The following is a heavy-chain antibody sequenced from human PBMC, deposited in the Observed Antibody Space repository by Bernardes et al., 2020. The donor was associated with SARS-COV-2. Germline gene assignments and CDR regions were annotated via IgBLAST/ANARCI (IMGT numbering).Heavy chain of an antibody. CDR3: ARMSVVGAFWYYYYGMDV. V-gene: IGHV1-24*01. J-gene: IGHJ6*02. Sequence: ASVKVSCKVSGYTLTELSMHWVRQAPGKGLEWMGGFDPEDGETIYAQKFQGRVTMTEDTSTDTAYMELSSLRSEDTAVYYCARMSVVGAFWYYYYGMDVWGQGTTVTVSS. CDR2: FDPEDGET. CDR1: GYTLTELS. D-gene: IGHD1-26*01.